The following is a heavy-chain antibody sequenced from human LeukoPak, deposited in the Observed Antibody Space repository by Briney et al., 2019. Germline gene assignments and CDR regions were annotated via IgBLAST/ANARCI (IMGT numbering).Heavy chain of an antibody. CDR1: AFTFSDYH. CDR2: ISGSGSTT. V-gene: IGHV3-11*01. J-gene: IGHJ5*01. CDR3: AGGRLYSASWYGDS. Sequence: KSGGSLRLSCAASAFTFSDYHMNWIRQAPGKGLEWVSYISGSGSTTYYADSVRGRFTISRDNAKNSLYLQMNSLRAEDTAVYYCAGGRLYSASWYGDSWGQGTLVTVSS. D-gene: IGHD6-13*01.